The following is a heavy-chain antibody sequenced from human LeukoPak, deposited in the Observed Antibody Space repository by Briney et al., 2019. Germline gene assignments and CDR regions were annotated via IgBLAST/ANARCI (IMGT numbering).Heavy chain of an antibody. J-gene: IGHJ2*01. CDR1: GGSISSSSYY. Sequence: SETLSLTCTVSGGSISSSSYYWGWIRQPPGRGLEWIGSIYYSGSTYYNPSLKSRVTISVDTSKNQFSLKLSSMIAADTAVYYCARVSSSWYQDWYFDLWGRGTLVTVPS. CDR2: IYYSGST. D-gene: IGHD6-13*01. V-gene: IGHV4-39*07. CDR3: ARVSSSWYQDWYFDL.